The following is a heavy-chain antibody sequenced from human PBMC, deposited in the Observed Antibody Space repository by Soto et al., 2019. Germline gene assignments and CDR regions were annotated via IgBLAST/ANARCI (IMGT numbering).Heavy chain of an antibody. D-gene: IGHD2-15*01. J-gene: IGHJ4*02. V-gene: IGHV4-59*01. CDR1: GGSISSYY. CDR3: ARVAPPIYCSGDSCYPFLDY. Sequence: PSETLSLTCTVSGGSISSYYWSWIRQPPGKGLEWIGYIYYSGSTNYNPSLKSRVTISVDTSKNQFSLKLSSVTAADTAVYYCARVAPPIYCSGDSCYPFLDYWGQGTLVTV. CDR2: IYYSGST.